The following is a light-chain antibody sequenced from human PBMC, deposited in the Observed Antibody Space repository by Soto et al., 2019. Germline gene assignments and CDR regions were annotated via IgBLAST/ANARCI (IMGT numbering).Light chain of an antibody. Sequence: QSALTQPASVSGSPGQSITISCTGTSSDIGGSNYVSWYQQHPGKAPKFMIYEVSNRPSGVSDRFSGSKSGNTASLTISGLQAEDEADYCCSSYTSSSTHVIFGGGTKLTVL. CDR1: SSDIGGSNY. V-gene: IGLV2-14*01. CDR3: SSYTSSSTHVI. CDR2: EVS. J-gene: IGLJ2*01.